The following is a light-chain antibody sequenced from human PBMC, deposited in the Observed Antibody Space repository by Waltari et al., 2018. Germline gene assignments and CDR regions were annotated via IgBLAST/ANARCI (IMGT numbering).Light chain of an antibody. CDR3: ATWDDSLSAWV. Sequence: QSVLTQPPSASGTPGQRVTVSCSGISPTLGSTYVYWYQPLPGTPPRLLIYRNNQRPAGVPDRFSGSKSGTSASLAISGLRSEDEADYYCATWDDSLSAWVFGGGTKLTVL. V-gene: IGLV1-47*01. J-gene: IGLJ3*02. CDR2: RNN. CDR1: SPTLGSTY.